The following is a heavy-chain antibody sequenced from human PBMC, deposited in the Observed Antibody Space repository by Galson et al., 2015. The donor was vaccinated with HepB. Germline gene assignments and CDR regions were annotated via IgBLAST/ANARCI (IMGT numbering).Heavy chain of an antibody. CDR1: GFDFGEFG. V-gene: IGHV3-23*05. CDR3: AKVQLRLQWCPFDH. D-gene: IGHD2-15*01. Sequence: SLRLSCAASGFDFGEFGISWVRHRPGGGLEWISVINSSGTLMKYSESVKGRFTISRDNPQKTMHLQMNSLRADDSALYYCAKVQLRLQWCPFDHWGQGALVTAS. J-gene: IGHJ4*02. CDR2: INSSGTLM.